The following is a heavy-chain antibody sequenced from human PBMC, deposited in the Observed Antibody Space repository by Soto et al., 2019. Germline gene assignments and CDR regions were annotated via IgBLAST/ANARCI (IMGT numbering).Heavy chain of an antibody. CDR3: ASRDPGTSVDY. CDR2: IYRTGST. D-gene: IGHD1-7*01. V-gene: IGHV4-4*02. Sequence: KTSETLGLTCAFSVGYFTINNWWTWFRQPPGQGLEWIGEIYRTGSTNYNPSLKSRVTISLDKSENQFSLKVTSLTAADTAVYYCASRDPGTSVDYWGQGTLVTVSS. CDR1: VGYFTINNW. J-gene: IGHJ4*02.